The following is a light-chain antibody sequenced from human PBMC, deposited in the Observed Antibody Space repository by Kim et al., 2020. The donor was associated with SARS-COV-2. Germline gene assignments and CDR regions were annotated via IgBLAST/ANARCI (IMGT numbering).Light chain of an antibody. J-gene: IGLJ1*01. CDR1: KLGDSY. CDR3: QAWDRSTDNYV. CDR2: QDN. Sequence: TGQPASNNGSRYKLGDSYVSGCPQKPGPSLVVVSFQDNQRPSGIPERLSGSNAGNTATLTISGTQAMDEADYYCQAWDRSTDNYVFGAGTKVTVL. V-gene: IGLV3-1*01.